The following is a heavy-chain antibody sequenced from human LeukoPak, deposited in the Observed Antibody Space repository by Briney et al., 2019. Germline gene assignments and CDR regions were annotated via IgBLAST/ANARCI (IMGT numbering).Heavy chain of an antibody. CDR2: INPSGGST. Sequence: ASVKVSCKASGYSFSNYGISWVRQAPGQGLEWMGIINPSGGSTSYAQKFQGRVTMTRDTSTSTVYMELSSLRSEDTAVYYCARDMGIAVAGKGDYWGQGTLVTVSS. V-gene: IGHV1-46*01. CDR1: GYSFSNYG. J-gene: IGHJ4*02. CDR3: ARDMGIAVAGKGDY. D-gene: IGHD6-19*01.